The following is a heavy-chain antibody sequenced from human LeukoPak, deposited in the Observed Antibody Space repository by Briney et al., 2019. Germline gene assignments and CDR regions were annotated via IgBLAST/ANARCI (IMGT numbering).Heavy chain of an antibody. CDR3: ASGPQTSIAARGTFDY. CDR1: GFTFSSYS. Sequence: GGSLRLSCAASGFTFSSYSMNWDRQAPGKGLEWVLSISSSSSYIYYADSVKGRFTISRDNAKNSLYLQMNSLRAEDTAVYYCASGPQTSIAARGTFDYWGQGTLVTVSS. D-gene: IGHD6-6*01. V-gene: IGHV3-21*01. J-gene: IGHJ4*02. CDR2: ISSSSSYI.